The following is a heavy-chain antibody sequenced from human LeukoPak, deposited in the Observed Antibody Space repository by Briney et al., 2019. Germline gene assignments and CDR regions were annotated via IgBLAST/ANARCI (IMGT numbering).Heavy chain of an antibody. CDR2: ISYDGSNN. D-gene: IGHD2-2*01. Sequence: GGSLRLSCAASGFTFSSYAMSWVRQAPGKGLEWVALISYDGSNNFYADSVKGRFTISRDNSKNTLYLQVNSLRAEDTAVYYCASLPERPWGQGTLVTVSS. J-gene: IGHJ5*02. CDR1: GFTFSSYA. V-gene: IGHV3-30*03. CDR3: ASLPERP.